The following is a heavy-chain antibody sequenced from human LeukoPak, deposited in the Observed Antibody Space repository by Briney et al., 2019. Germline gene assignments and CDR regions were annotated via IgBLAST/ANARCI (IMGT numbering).Heavy chain of an antibody. D-gene: IGHD3-10*01. J-gene: IGHJ5*02. Sequence: SETLSLTCAVSGGSIKSNNWWSWVRQPPGKGLEWIGEIYHSGSTNYNPSLKSRVTISIDTSKNQFSLKLSSVTAADTAVYYCARSKASGAFNWFDPWGQGTLVTVSS. V-gene: IGHV4-4*02. CDR3: ARSKASGAFNWFDP. CDR1: GGSIKSNNW. CDR2: IYHSGST.